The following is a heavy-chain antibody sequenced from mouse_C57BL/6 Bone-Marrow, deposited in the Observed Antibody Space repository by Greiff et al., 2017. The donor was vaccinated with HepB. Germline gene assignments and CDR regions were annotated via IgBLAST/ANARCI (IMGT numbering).Heavy chain of an antibody. CDR3: ARGITTVVGPYFDY. CDR1: GFTFSSYA. Sequence: EVNVVESGGGLVKPGGSLKLSCAASGFTFSSYAMSWVRQTPEKRLEWVATISDGGSYTYYPDNVKGRFTISRDNAKNNLYLQMSHLKSEDTAMYYCARGITTVVGPYFDYWGQGTTLTVSS. D-gene: IGHD1-1*01. CDR2: ISDGGSYT. V-gene: IGHV5-4*03. J-gene: IGHJ2*01.